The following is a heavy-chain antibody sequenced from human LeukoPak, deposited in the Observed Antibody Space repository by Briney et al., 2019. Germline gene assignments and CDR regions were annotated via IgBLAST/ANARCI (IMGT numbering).Heavy chain of an antibody. Sequence: GGSLRLSCATSGFTFSSYWMHWVRQAPGKGLVWVSRINSDGSSTSYADSVKGRFTISRDNAKSTLYLQMNSLRAEDTAVYYCASLVPAAPNDAFDIWGQGTMVTVSS. V-gene: IGHV3-74*01. CDR3: ASLVPAAPNDAFDI. CDR2: INSDGSST. J-gene: IGHJ3*02. CDR1: GFTFSSYW. D-gene: IGHD2-2*01.